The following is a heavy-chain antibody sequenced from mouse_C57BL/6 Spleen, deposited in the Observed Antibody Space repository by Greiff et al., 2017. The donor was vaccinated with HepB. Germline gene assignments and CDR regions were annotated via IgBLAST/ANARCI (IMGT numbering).Heavy chain of an antibody. CDR2: IDPSDSYT. CDR1: GYTFTSYW. CDR3: AIPLPCDY. V-gene: IGHV1-69*01. J-gene: IGHJ2*01. Sequence: QVQLQQPGAELVMPGASVKLSCKASGYTFTSYWMHWVKQRPGQGLEWIGEIDPSDSYTNYNQKFKGKSTLTVDKSSSTAYLQLSSLTSDDSAVYYCAIPLPCDYWGQGTTLTVSS.